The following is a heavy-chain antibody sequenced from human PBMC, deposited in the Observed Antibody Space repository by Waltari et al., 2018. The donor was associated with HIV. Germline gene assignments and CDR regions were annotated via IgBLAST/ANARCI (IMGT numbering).Heavy chain of an antibody. CDR2: ISYDGSNK. V-gene: IGHV3-30*01. D-gene: IGHD3-16*01. J-gene: IGHJ4*02. CDR1: GFTFGSYA. Sequence: QVQLVASGGGVVQHGRSLRLSCVAPGFTFGSYAMHWVRQAPGKGLEWLAVISYDGSNKYYADSVKGRFTISRDNSKNTLYLQMNSLRAEDTAIYYCARGDITLTSSSLDQWGQGSLVTVSS. CDR3: ARGDITLTSSSLDQ.